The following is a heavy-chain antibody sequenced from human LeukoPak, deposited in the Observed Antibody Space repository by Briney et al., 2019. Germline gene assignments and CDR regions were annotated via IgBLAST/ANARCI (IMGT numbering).Heavy chain of an antibody. D-gene: IGHD6-19*01. Sequence: PGRSLRLSCAASGFTFSSYGIHWVRRAPGKGLEWVAVISYDGSNKYYADSVKGRFTISRDNSKNTLYLQMNSLRAEDTAVYYCAKDLSSGWTWGAFDIWGQGTMVTVSS. V-gene: IGHV3-30*18. J-gene: IGHJ3*02. CDR3: AKDLSSGWTWGAFDI. CDR1: GFTFSSYG. CDR2: ISYDGSNK.